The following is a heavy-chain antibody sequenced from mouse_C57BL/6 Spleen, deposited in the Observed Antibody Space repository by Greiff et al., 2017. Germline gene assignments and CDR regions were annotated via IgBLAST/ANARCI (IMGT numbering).Heavy chain of an antibody. CDR2: ISSGSSTI. J-gene: IGHJ4*01. CDR3: ARGGYSNYNYAMDY. CDR1: GFTFSDYG. D-gene: IGHD2-5*01. Sequence: DVMLVESGGGLVKPGGSLKLSCAASGFTFSDYGMHWVRQAPEKGLEWVAYISSGSSTIYYADTVKGRFTISRDNAKHTLFLQMTSLRSEDTAMYYCARGGYSNYNYAMDYWGQGTSVTVSS. V-gene: IGHV5-17*01.